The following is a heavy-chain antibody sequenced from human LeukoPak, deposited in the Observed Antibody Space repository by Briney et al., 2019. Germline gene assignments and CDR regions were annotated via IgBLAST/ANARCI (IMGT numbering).Heavy chain of an antibody. CDR2: IYNGGST. CDR3: ARDAENGYSGYDW. J-gene: IGHJ4*02. D-gene: IGHD5-12*01. CDR1: GFTVSSNY. Sequence: PGGSLRLSCAASGFTVSSNYMSWVRQAPGKGLEWVSVIYNGGSTYYADSVKGRFTISRDNSKNTLYLQMNSLRAEDTAVYYCARDAENGYSGYDWWGQGTLVTVSS. V-gene: IGHV3-66*02.